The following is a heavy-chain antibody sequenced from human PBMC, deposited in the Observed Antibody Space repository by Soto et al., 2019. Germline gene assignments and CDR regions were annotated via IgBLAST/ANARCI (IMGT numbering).Heavy chain of an antibody. V-gene: IGHV1-3*01. D-gene: IGHD1-26*01. CDR3: ARDEVGGVDY. CDR2: IDVAHGNT. J-gene: IGHJ4*02. CDR1: GYSFTSNS. Sequence: ASVKVSCKASGYSFTSNSMHWVRQAPGQGLEWMGWIDVAHGNTKYSWKFQGRVTITRDTSASTVNMELSSLRSEDTAVYFCARDEVGGVDYWGQGTLVTVSS.